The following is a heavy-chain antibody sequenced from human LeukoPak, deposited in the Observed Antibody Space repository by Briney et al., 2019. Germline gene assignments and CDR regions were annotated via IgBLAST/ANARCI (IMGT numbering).Heavy chain of an antibody. V-gene: IGHV3-64*02. CDR1: GFSFRNYA. CDR3: TRDGGSFCDFDY. J-gene: IGHJ4*02. Sequence: GGSLGLSCVASGFSFRNYANPWVRQAPGKGLEYVSVINTDGRITYYADSVKGRFTISRDNSKNTVYLQMGSLRGEDMAVYYCTRDGGSFCDFDYWGQGALVTVSS. D-gene: IGHD1-26*01. CDR2: INTDGRIT.